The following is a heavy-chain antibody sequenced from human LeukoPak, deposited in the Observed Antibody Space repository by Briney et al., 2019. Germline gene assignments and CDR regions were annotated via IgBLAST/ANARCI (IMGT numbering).Heavy chain of an antibody. J-gene: IGHJ5*02. CDR1: GFTFSSYW. V-gene: IGHV3-7*01. CDR3: ARDRYYDFWSGQNWFDP. Sequence: QPGGSLRLSCAASGFTFSSYWMSWVRQAPGKGLEWVANIKQDGSEKYYVDSVKGRFTICRDNAKNSLYLQMSSLRAEDTAVYYCARDRYYDFWSGQNWFDPWGQGTLVTVSS. CDR2: IKQDGSEK. D-gene: IGHD3-3*01.